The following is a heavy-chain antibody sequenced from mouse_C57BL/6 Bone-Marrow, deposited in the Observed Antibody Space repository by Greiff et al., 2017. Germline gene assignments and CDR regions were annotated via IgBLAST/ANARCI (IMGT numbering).Heavy chain of an antibody. V-gene: IGHV1-64*01. D-gene: IGHD2-5*01. CDR2: IHPNSGST. CDR3: ARESKRGAMDY. Sequence: QVQLKQPGAELVKPGASVKLSCKASGYTFTSYWMHWVKQRPGQGLEWIGMIHPNSGSTNYNEKFKSKATLTADKSSSTAYMQLSSLTSEDSAVYYCARESKRGAMDYWGQGTSVTVSS. J-gene: IGHJ4*01. CDR1: GYTFTSYW.